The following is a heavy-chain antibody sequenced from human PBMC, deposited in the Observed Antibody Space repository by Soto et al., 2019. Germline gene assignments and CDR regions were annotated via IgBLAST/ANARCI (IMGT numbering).Heavy chain of an antibody. V-gene: IGHV4-39*01. Sequence: QLQLQESGPGLVKPSETLSLTCTVSGGSISSSRYYWGWIRQPPGKGLEWIGSIYYGGSSYYNPSLQSRVTXPXXTSKTQFSLKLTSVTAADTAVYYCARATVYLCFDYWGQGPLVTVAS. CDR2: IYYGGSS. D-gene: IGHD2-8*01. J-gene: IGHJ4*02. CDR3: ARATVYLCFDY. CDR1: GGSISSSRYY.